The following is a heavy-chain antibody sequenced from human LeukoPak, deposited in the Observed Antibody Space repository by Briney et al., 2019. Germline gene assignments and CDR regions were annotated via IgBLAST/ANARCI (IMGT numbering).Heavy chain of an antibody. CDR2: IYHSGST. J-gene: IGHJ5*02. D-gene: IGHD3-3*01. CDR1: GYSISSGYY. V-gene: IGHV4-38-2*01. Sequence: SETLSLTCAVSGYSISSGYYWGWIRQPPGKGLEWIGSIYHSGSTYYNPSLKSRVTISVDTSKNQFSLKLSSVTAADTAVYYCAIRYYDFWSGYSLGPLDPWGQGTLVTVSS. CDR3: AIRYYDFWSGYSLGPLDP.